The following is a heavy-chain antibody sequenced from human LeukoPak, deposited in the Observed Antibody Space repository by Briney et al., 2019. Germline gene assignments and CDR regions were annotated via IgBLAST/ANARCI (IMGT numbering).Heavy chain of an antibody. CDR1: GGSISSGGYY. Sequence: PSETLSFTCTVSGGSISSGGYYWSWIRQPPGKGLEWIGYIYHSGSPYYNPSLKSRVTISVDTSKNQFSLKLSSVTAADTAVYYCARVPGPATYYYDSSGYPYWYFDLWGRGTLVTVSS. J-gene: IGHJ2*01. V-gene: IGHV4-30-2*01. D-gene: IGHD3-22*01. CDR2: IYHSGSP. CDR3: ARVPGPATYYYDSSGYPYWYFDL.